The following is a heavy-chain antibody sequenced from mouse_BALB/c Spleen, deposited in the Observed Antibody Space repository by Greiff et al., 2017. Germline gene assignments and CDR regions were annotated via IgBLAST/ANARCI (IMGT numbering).Heavy chain of an antibody. V-gene: IGHV1-80*01. CDR3: ARGGDYDETSDD. Sequence: VQLQQSGAELVRPGSSVKISCKASGYAFSSYWMNWVKQRPGQGLEWIGQIYPGDGDTNYNGKFKGKATLTADKSFSTAYMQLSSLTSEDSAVYFCARGGDYDETSDDWGQGTTRTVSS. J-gene: IGHJ2*01. CDR2: IYPGDGDT. D-gene: IGHD2-4*01. CDR1: GYAFSSYW.